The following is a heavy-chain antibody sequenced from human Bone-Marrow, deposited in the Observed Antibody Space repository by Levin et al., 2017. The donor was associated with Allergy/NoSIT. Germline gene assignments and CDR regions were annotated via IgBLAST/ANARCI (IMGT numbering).Heavy chain of an antibody. CDR3: STVRYCTSGVCYARYYYYYGMDV. Sequence: GGSLRLSCAVSGFTLNNAWINWVRQAPGKGLEWVGRFKGKTDGGTTDYAAPVKSRFTISGDDSKNMLYLQMNSLKTEDTAVNYCSTVRYCTSGVCYARYYYYYGMDVWGQGTTVTVSS. V-gene: IGHV3-15*07. CDR1: GFTLNNAW. D-gene: IGHD2-8*01. J-gene: IGHJ6*02. CDR2: FKGKTDGGTT.